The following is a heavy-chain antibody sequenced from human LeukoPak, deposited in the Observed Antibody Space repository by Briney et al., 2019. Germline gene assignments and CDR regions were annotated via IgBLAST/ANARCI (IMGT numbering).Heavy chain of an antibody. CDR2: ISGSSGVI. Sequence: GGSLRLSCAASGFTFSSDSMNWVRQGPGKGLEWVSFISGSSGVIYYADSVEGRFTISRDTSKNTLYLQMNNLRAEDTAVYYCAKDRETYEYTFDYWGQGTLVTVSS. V-gene: IGHV3-48*01. CDR3: AKDRETYEYTFDY. CDR1: GFTFSSDS. D-gene: IGHD6-6*01. J-gene: IGHJ4*02.